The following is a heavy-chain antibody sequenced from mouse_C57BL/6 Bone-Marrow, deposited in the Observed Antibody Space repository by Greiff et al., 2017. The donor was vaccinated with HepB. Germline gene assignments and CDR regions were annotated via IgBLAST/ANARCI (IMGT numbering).Heavy chain of an antibody. CDR1: GYAFSSSW. V-gene: IGHV1-82*01. Sequence: VQLQQSGPELVKPGASVKISCKASGYAFSSSWMNWVKQRPGKGLEWIGRIYPGDGDTNYNGKFKGKATLTADKSSSTAYMQLSSLTYEDSAVYFFARSHGSRPSHYAMDYWGQGTSVTVSS. CDR3: ARSHGSRPSHYAMDY. CDR2: IYPGDGDT. D-gene: IGHD1-1*01. J-gene: IGHJ4*01.